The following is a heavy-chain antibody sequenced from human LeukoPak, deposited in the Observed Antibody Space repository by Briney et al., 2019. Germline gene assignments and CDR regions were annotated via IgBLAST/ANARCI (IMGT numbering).Heavy chain of an antibody. V-gene: IGHV4-4*02. Sequence: SETLSLTCAVSGGSISSSNWWSWVRQPPGKGLEWIGEIYHSGSTNYNPSLKSRVTISVDKSKNQFSLKLSSVTAADTAVYYCARVGIAAVLNWFDPWGQGTLVTVSS. D-gene: IGHD6-13*01. J-gene: IGHJ5*02. CDR2: IYHSGST. CDR3: ARVGIAAVLNWFDP. CDR1: GGSISSSNW.